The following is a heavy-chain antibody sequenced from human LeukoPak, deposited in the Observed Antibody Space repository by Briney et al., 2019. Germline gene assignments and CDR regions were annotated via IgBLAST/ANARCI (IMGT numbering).Heavy chain of an antibody. CDR1: GYTFTDYY. V-gene: IGHV1-46*01. CDR2: LYPRGGSP. CDR3: ARELHGGYFDY. D-gene: IGHD3-16*01. Sequence: ASVKVSFRASGYTFTDYYIHWVRQAPGQGLEWMGVLYPRGGSPTYAQKFQDRVTLTCDTSTSTVYMELSSLTSEDTAVYSCARELHGGYFDYWGQGTLVTVSS. J-gene: IGHJ4*02.